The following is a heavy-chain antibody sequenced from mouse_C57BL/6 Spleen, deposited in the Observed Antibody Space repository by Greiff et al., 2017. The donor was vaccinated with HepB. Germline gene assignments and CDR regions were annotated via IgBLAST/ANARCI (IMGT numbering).Heavy chain of an antibody. CDR2: IDPSDSYT. CDR1: GYTFTSYW. CDR3: ARFPGGYAMDY. V-gene: IGHV1-69*01. J-gene: IGHJ4*01. Sequence: QVQLQQPGAELVMPGASVKLSCKASGYTFTSYWMHWVKQRPGQGLEWIGEIDPSDSYTNYNQKFKGKSTLTVDKSSSTAYMQLSSLTSEDSAVYYCARFPGGYAMDYWGQGTSVTVSS.